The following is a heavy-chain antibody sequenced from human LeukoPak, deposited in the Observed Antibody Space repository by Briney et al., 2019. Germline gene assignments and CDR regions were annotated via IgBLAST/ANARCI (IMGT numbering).Heavy chain of an antibody. V-gene: IGHV4-61*02. CDR2: IYTSGST. CDR3: AREAGTLPSIAAAGHNWFDP. J-gene: IGHJ5*02. D-gene: IGHD6-13*01. CDR1: GGSISSGSYY. Sequence: PSETLSLTCTVSGGSISSGSYYWSWIRQPAGKGLEWIGRIYTSGSTNYNPSLKSRVTISVDTSKNQFSLKLSSVTAADTAVYYCAREAGTLPSIAAAGHNWFDPWGQGTLVTVSS.